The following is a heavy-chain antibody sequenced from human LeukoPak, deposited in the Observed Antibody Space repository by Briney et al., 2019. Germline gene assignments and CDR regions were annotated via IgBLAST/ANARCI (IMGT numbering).Heavy chain of an antibody. Sequence: SVKVSCKASGGTFSSYAISWVRQAPEQGLEWMGGIIPIFGTANYAQKFQGRVTITTDESTSTAYMELSSLRSEDTAVYYCARPSTLRFLEWLLGDGYYYMDVWGKGTTVTVSS. J-gene: IGHJ6*03. CDR1: GGTFSSYA. V-gene: IGHV1-69*05. D-gene: IGHD3-3*01. CDR3: ARPSTLRFLEWLLGDGYYYMDV. CDR2: IIPIFGTA.